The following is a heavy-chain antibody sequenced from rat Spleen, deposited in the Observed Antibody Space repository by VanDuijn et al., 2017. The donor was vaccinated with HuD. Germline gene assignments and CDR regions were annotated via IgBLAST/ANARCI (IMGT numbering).Heavy chain of an antibody. D-gene: IGHD1-6*01. V-gene: IGHV5-27*01. CDR2: IGTGGGNT. CDR1: GFTFSMYG. CDR3: TTYSDYATSPFAY. J-gene: IGHJ3*01. Sequence: EVQLVDHGGGLVQPGRSLNLSCAPSGFTFSMYGMAWVRQAPTKGLEWVASIGTGGGNTFYRDSVRGRFTISRDDSKSTLYLQMDSLRSEDTATYYCTTYSDYATSPFAYWGRGALVTVSS.